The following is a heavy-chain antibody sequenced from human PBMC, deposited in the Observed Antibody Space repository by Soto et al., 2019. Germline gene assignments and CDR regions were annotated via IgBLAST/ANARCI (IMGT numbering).Heavy chain of an antibody. Sequence: QVQLQESGPGLVKPSQTLSLTCTVSGGSISSGGYYWSWIRQHLGKGLEWIGYIFYSGSTYYNPSLKSRVTISVHTSKHQFSPKLSSVTAADTAVYYCARGTDYVGWFDPWGQGTLVTVSS. CDR1: GGSISSGGYY. CDR3: ARGTDYVGWFDP. D-gene: IGHD4-17*01. CDR2: IFYSGST. J-gene: IGHJ5*02. V-gene: IGHV4-31*03.